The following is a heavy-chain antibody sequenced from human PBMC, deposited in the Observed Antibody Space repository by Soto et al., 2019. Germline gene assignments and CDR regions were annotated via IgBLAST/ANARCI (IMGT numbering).Heavy chain of an antibody. J-gene: IGHJ3*02. CDR1: GYTFTSYG. CDR2: ISAYHGNT. D-gene: IGHD1-20*01. Sequence: ASVKVSCKASGYTFTSYGISWVRQAPGQGLEWMGWISAYHGNTNYAQKLQGRVTMTTDTSTSTAYMELRSLRSDDTAVYYCAKTITGQYAWAGDAFDIWGQGAMVTVSS. CDR3: AKTITGQYAWAGDAFDI. V-gene: IGHV1-18*04.